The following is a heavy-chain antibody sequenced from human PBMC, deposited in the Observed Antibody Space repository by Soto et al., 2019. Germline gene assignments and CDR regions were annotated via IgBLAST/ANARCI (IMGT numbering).Heavy chain of an antibody. CDR2: IYYSGST. V-gene: IGHV4-59*01. D-gene: IGHD6-6*01. CDR3: ARQYSSSYWFDP. J-gene: IGHJ5*02. Sequence: SETLSLTCTVSGGSISSYYWSWIRQPPGKGLEWIGYIYYSGSTNYNPSLNSRVTISVDTSKNQFSMKLSSVTAADTAVYYCARQYSSSYWFDPWGQGTLVTVSS. CDR1: GGSISSYY.